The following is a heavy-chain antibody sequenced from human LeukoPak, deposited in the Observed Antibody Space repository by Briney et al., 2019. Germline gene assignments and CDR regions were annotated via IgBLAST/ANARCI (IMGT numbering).Heavy chain of an antibody. CDR2: MNPNSGNT. CDR3: ARGVRAAADYDY. V-gene: IGHV1-8*01. D-gene: IGHD6-13*01. Sequence: GASVKVSCKASGYTFTSYDINWVRQATGQGLEWMGWMNPNSGNTGYAQKFQGRVTMTRNTSISTAYMELSSLRSEDTAVYYCARGVRAAADYDYWGQGTLVTVS. J-gene: IGHJ4*02. CDR1: GYTFTSYD.